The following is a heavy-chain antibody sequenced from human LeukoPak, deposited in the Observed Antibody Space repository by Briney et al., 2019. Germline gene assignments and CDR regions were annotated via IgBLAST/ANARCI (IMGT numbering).Heavy chain of an antibody. D-gene: IGHD1-14*01. Sequence: GGSLRLSCTASGLTFSTSGFNWVRQAPGKGLEWVASIGPTGSDRYHADSIKGRFTISRDNANNFLYLQMKSLRAEDTAVYYCATETNGRHYDYWGQGTLLTVSS. CDR1: GLTFSTSG. J-gene: IGHJ4*02. CDR2: IGPTGSDR. CDR3: ATETNGRHYDY. V-gene: IGHV3-21*06.